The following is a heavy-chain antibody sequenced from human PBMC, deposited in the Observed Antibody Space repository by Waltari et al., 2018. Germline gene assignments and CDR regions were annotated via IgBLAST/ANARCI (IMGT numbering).Heavy chain of an antibody. V-gene: IGHV3-7*01. CDR2: IKEDESKI. CDR3: GRYKYTSALGD. CDR1: GFTFSNYW. Sequence: EVQLVESGGILVEPGGSLRLSCVASGFTFSNYWMAWVRQAPGKGLEWVANIKEDESKIDYVDSVKGQFTISRDNAKNSLYLKMNSLRVEDTALYYCGRYKYTSALGDWGQGTLVTVSS. D-gene: IGHD3-16*01. J-gene: IGHJ4*02.